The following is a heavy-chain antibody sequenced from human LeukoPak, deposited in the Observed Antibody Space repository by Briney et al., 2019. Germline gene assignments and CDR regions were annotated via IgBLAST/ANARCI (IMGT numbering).Heavy chain of an antibody. CDR1: GGSFSGYY. CDR3: ARGGGSSWYARWGYFPH. J-gene: IGHJ1*01. Sequence: PSETLSLTCAVYGGSFSGYYWSWIRQPPGKGLEWIGEINHSGSTNYNPSLKSRVTLSVDTSKNQFSLKLNSVTAADTAVYYCARGGGSSWYARWGYFPHWGQGTLVTVSS. CDR2: INHSGST. V-gene: IGHV4-34*01. D-gene: IGHD6-13*01.